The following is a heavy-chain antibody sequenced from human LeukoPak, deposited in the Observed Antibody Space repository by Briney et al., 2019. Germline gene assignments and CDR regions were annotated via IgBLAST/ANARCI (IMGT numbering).Heavy chain of an antibody. J-gene: IGHJ5*02. CDR3: ARDQSSSWSNVFDP. D-gene: IGHD6-13*01. CDR1: GYTFTSYA. Sequence: ASVKVSCKASGYTFTSYAMHWVRQAPGQRLEWMGWINAGNGNTKYSQKFQGRVTITRDTSASTAYMELSGLRSEDTAVYYCARDQSSSWSNVFDPWGQGTLVTVSS. CDR2: INAGNGNT. V-gene: IGHV1-3*01.